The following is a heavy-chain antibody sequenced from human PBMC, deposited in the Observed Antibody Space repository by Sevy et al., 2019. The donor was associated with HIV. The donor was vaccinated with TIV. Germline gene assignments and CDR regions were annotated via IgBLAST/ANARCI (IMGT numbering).Heavy chain of an antibody. V-gene: IGHV1-18*01. Sequence: ASVKVSCKASGYTFTSYGISWVRQAPGQGLEWMGWISAYNGNTNYAQKLQGRVTMTTDTSTSTAYMELRSLRSDDTAGYYCARDHKSRGSLDYWGQGTLVTVSS. CDR2: ISAYNGNT. CDR3: ARDHKSRGSLDY. J-gene: IGHJ4*02. D-gene: IGHD1-26*01. CDR1: GYTFTSYG.